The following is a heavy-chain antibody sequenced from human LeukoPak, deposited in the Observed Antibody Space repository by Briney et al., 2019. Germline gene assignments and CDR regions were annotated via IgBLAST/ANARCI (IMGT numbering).Heavy chain of an antibody. CDR2: ISYDGSNK. J-gene: IGHJ4*02. D-gene: IGHD2-15*01. CDR3: AKAPVTSCRGAFCYPFDY. CDR1: GFTFSSYA. Sequence: GGSLRLSCAASGFTFSSYAMHWVRQAPGKGLEWVAVISYDGSNKYYTASVRGRFTISRDTSRSTLYLQMNSLRAEDAAVYYCAKAPVTSCRGAFCYPFDYWGQGTLVTVSS. V-gene: IGHV3-30*04.